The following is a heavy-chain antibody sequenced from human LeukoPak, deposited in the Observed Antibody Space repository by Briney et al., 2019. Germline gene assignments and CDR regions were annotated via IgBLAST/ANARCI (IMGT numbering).Heavy chain of an antibody. CDR1: GFTFSSYA. CDR3: ARDWGRYSSSWYFDY. V-gene: IGHV3-30-3*01. Sequence: GGSLRLSCAASGFTFSSYAMHWVRQAPGKGLEWVAVISYDGSNKYYADSVKGRFTISRDNSKNTLYLQMNSLRAEDTAVYYCARDWGRYSSSWYFDYWGQGTLVTVSS. D-gene: IGHD6-13*01. J-gene: IGHJ4*02. CDR2: ISYDGSNK.